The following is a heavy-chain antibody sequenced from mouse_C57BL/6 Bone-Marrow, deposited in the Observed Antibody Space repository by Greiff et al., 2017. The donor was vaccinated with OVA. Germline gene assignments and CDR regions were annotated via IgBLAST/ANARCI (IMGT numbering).Heavy chain of an antibody. D-gene: IGHD1-1*01. CDR1: GYTFTSYW. CDR2: IYPSDSET. J-gene: IGHJ4*01. CDR3: SSLLTTGYAMDY. V-gene: IGHV1-61*01. Sequence: VQLQQPGAELVRPGSSVKLSCKASGYTFTSYWMDWVKQRPGQGLEWIGNIYPSDSETHYTQTFKDKATLTVDKTSSTAYMQLSSLTSEDSAVYYCSSLLTTGYAMDYWGQGTSVTVSS.